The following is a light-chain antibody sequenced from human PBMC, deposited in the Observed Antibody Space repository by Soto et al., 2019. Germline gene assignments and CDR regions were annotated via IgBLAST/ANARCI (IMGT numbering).Light chain of an antibody. Sequence: DRLMTQSPPTLSVSPGERATLSCRASQSVSSNLAWYQQKPGQAPRLLIYGASTRATGIPARFSGSGSGTEFTLTISSLQSEDFAVDYCQQYNNWPGTFGQGTKVDI. J-gene: IGKJ1*01. CDR3: QQYNNWPGT. CDR2: GAS. CDR1: QSVSSN. V-gene: IGKV3-15*01.